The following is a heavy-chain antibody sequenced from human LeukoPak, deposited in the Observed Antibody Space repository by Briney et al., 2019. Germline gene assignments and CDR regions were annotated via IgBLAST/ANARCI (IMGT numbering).Heavy chain of an antibody. J-gene: IGHJ4*02. CDR2: IYTSGST. CDR3: ALWGYFDSSGRHF. D-gene: IGHD3-22*01. V-gene: IGHV4-4*07. CDR1: GGSISSYY. Sequence: PSETLSLTCTVSGGSISSYYWSWIRQPAGKGLEWTGRIYTSGSTNYNPSLKSRVTMSVDTSKNQFSLNLNSVTAADTAVYYCALWGYFDSSGRHFWGQGTLVTVSS.